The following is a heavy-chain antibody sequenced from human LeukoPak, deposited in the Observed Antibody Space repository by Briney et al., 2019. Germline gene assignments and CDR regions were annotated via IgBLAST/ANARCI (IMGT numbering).Heavy chain of an antibody. CDR1: GFTFSSYA. CDR3: AKGGYGADYYGMDV. D-gene: IGHD4-17*01. CDR2: ISGSGGST. V-gene: IGHV3-23*01. J-gene: IGHJ6*02. Sequence: GGSLRLSCAASGFTFSSYAMSWVRQAPGKGLEWVSAISGSGGSTYYADSVKGRFTISRDNSKNTLYMQMNSLRAEDTAVYYCAKGGYGADYYGMDVWGQGTTVTVSS.